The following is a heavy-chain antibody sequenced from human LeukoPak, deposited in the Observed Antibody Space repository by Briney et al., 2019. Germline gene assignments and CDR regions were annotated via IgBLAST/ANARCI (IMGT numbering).Heavy chain of an antibody. CDR2: INHSGST. Sequence: SETLSLTCAVYGGSFSGYYWSWIRQPPGKGLEWIGEINHSGSTNYNPSLKSRVTISVDTSKNQFSLKLSSVTAADTAVYYCARDLYGSGLFVDYWGQGTLVTVSS. CDR3: ARDLYGSGLFVDY. D-gene: IGHD3-10*01. CDR1: GGSFSGYY. V-gene: IGHV4-34*01. J-gene: IGHJ4*02.